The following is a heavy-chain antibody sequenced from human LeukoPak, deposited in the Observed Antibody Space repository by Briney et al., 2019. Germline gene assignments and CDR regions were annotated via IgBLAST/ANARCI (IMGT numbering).Heavy chain of an antibody. Sequence: PGGSLRLSCAASGFTFSSYGMHWVRQAPGKGLEWVADISYDGSNKYYADSVKGRFTISRDNSKNTLYLQMNSLRAEDTAVYYCARDWTMGGKGSFDYWGQGTLVTVSS. CDR1: GFTFSSYG. CDR3: ARDWTMGGKGSFDY. CDR2: ISYDGSNK. D-gene: IGHD4-23*01. V-gene: IGHV3-30*03. J-gene: IGHJ4*02.